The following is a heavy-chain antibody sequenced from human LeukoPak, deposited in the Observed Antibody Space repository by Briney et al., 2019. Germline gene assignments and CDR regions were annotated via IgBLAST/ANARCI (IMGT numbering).Heavy chain of an antibody. V-gene: IGHV3-33*06. J-gene: IGHJ4*02. D-gene: IGHD3-10*01. CDR2: IWEDGSNI. CDR3: GKETGIILVRGAVDY. CDR1: GFTFNSYG. Sequence: GTSLRLSCAASGFTFNSYGMHWVRQAPGKGLEWVAAIWEDGSNIHYGDSVKGRFTISRDNPKNTLYLHMNSLRAEDTALYYCGKETGIILVRGAVDYWGQGTLVTVSS.